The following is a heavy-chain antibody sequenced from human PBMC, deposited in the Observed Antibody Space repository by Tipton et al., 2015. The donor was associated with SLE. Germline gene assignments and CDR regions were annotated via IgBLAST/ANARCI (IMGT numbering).Heavy chain of an antibody. CDR3: ARIGPYSSSSDFDY. Sequence: TLSLTCAVSGYSISSGYYWGWIRQPPGKGLEWIGSIYHSGSTYYNPSLKSRVTISVDTSKNQISLKLSSVTAADTAVYYCARIGPYSSSSDFDYWGQGTLVTVSS. CDR2: IYHSGST. D-gene: IGHD6-6*01. V-gene: IGHV4-38-2*01. J-gene: IGHJ4*02. CDR1: GYSISSGYY.